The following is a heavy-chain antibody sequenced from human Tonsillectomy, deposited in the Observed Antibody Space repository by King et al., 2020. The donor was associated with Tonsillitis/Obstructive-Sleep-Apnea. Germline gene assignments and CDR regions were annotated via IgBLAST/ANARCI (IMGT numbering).Heavy chain of an antibody. Sequence: QLVQSGAEVKKPGASVKVSCKASGYTFTSYYMHWVRQAPGQGLEWMGKINPSGGRTSYAQKFKGRVTMTRDTSTSPVYMELSSLRSEDTAVYYCARDGKELGRSHYFDYWGQGTLVTVSS. J-gene: IGHJ4*02. CDR3: ARDGKELGRSHYFDY. CDR1: GYTFTSYY. D-gene: IGHD7-27*01. V-gene: IGHV1-46*01. CDR2: INPSGGRT.